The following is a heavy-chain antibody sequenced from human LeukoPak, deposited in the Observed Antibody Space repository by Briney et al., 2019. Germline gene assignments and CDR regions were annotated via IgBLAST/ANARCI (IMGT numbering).Heavy chain of an antibody. V-gene: IGHV4-39*01. CDR1: GGSISSSSYY. CDR2: IYYSGST. CDR3: ARRGYDSSGYYYLV. D-gene: IGHD3-22*01. J-gene: IGHJ4*02. Sequence: PSETLSLTCTVSGGSISSSSYYWGWIRQPPGKGLEWIGSIYYSGSTYYNPSLKSRVTISVDTSKNQFSLKLSSVTDADTAVYYCARRGYDSSGYYYLVWGQGTLVTVSS.